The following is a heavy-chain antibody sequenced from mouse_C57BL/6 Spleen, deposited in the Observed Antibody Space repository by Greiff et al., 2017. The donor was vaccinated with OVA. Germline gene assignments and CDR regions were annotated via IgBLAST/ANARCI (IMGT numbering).Heavy chain of an antibody. CDR3: ASRGYYGSSDY. CDR2: IYPGSGST. D-gene: IGHD1-1*01. Sequence: QVQLQQPGAELVKPGASVKLSCKASGYTFTSYWITWVKQRPGQGLEWIGDIYPGSGSTNYNENFKSKATLTVDTSSSTAYMQLSSLTSEDSAVYYCASRGYYGSSDYWGQGTTLTVSS. CDR1: GYTFTSYW. V-gene: IGHV1-55*01. J-gene: IGHJ2*01.